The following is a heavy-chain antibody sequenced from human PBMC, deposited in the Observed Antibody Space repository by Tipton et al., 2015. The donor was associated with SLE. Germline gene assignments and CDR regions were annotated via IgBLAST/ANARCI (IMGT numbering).Heavy chain of an antibody. CDR2: IYTGGSST. Sequence: QLVQSGAEVKKPGSSVKVSCKASGGTFNSYSISWVRQAPGKGLEWVSVIYTGGSSTYYSDSVKGRFTISRDYSKNTVNLQMNSLRAEDTAIYYCARVLPAYRIFDFWGQGTLVTVSS. J-gene: IGHJ4*02. V-gene: IGHV3-23*03. CDR3: ARVLPAYRIFDF. D-gene: IGHD2-15*01. CDR1: GGTFNSYS.